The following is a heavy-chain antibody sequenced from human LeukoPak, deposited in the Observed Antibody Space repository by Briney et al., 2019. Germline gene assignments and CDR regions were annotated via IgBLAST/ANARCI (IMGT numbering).Heavy chain of an antibody. CDR1: GFTVSSNY. CDR2: IYSGGST. CDR3: TRDPETMVVNYYYYYMDV. V-gene: IGHV3-53*01. Sequence: PGGSLRLSCAASGFTVSSNYMSWVRQAPGKGLEWVSVIYSGGSTYYADSVKGRFTTSRDNSKNTLYLQMNSLKTEDTAVYYCTRDPETMVVNYYYYYMDVWGKGTTVTVSS. D-gene: IGHD4-23*01. J-gene: IGHJ6*03.